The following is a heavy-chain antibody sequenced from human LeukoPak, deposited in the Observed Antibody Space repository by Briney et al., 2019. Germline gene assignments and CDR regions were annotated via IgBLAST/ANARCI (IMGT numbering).Heavy chain of an antibody. CDR2: IIPILGIA. D-gene: IGHD6-13*01. CDR1: GGTFSSYA. J-gene: IGHJ4*02. CDR3: ARDVIPKEQQLVPNYFDY. V-gene: IGHV1-69*04. Sequence: SVKVSCKASGGTFSSYAISWVRQAPGQGLEWMGRIIPILGIANYAQKFQGRVTITADKSTSTAYMELSSLRSEDTAVYYCARDVIPKEQQLVPNYFDYWGQGTLVTVSS.